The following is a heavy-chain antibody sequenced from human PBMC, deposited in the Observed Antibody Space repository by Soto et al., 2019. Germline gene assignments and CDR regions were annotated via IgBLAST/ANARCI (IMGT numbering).Heavy chain of an antibody. Sequence: SETLSLTCTVSGGSISSYYWSWIRQPPGKGLEWIGYIYYSGSTNYNPSLKSRVTISVDTPKNQFSLKLSSVTAADTAVYYCASLASSTLFDYWGQGTLVTVSS. CDR1: GGSISSYY. V-gene: IGHV4-59*01. CDR3: ASLASSTLFDY. D-gene: IGHD6-6*01. J-gene: IGHJ4*02. CDR2: IYYSGST.